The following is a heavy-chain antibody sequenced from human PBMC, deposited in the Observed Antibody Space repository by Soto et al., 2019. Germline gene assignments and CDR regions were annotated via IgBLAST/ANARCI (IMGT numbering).Heavy chain of an antibody. CDR2: IYYSGSP. D-gene: IGHD3-10*01. Sequence: ASETLSLTCTVSGGSISSYYWSWIRQPPGKGLEWIGYIYYSGSPNYNPSLKSRVTISVDTSKNQFSLKLNSMTAADTAVYYCARHNYGSGSTYFDYWGQGTLVTVSS. V-gene: IGHV4-59*08. CDR1: GGSISSYY. J-gene: IGHJ4*02. CDR3: ARHNYGSGSTYFDY.